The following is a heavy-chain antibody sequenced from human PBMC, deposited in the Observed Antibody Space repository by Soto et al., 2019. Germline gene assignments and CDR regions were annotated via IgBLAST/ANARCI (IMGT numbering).Heavy chain of an antibody. Sequence: QVQLQESGPGLVKPSGTLSLTCAVSSGSISSSNWWSWVRQPPGKGLEWIGEIYHSGSTNYNPSLKSRVTISVDKSKNPFSLKLSSVTAADTAVYYCARLPLGYCSGGSCYGYYYYMDVWGKGTTVTVSS. CDR3: ARLPLGYCSGGSCYGYYYYMDV. CDR1: SGSISSSNW. V-gene: IGHV4-4*02. J-gene: IGHJ6*03. D-gene: IGHD2-15*01. CDR2: IYHSGST.